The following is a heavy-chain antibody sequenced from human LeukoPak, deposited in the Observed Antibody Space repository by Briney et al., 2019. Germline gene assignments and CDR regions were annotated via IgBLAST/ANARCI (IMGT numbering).Heavy chain of an antibody. V-gene: IGHV3-33*01. J-gene: IGHJ4*02. Sequence: GGSLRHPCAASGFTFSNYAMHWVRQAPGKGLEWVAVIWYDGSNKYYADSVKGRFTISRDNSKNTLYLQMNSLRAEDTAVYYCARDIYFYGDYVIDYWGQGTLVTVSS. CDR2: IWYDGSNK. D-gene: IGHD4-17*01. CDR1: GFTFSNYA. CDR3: ARDIYFYGDYVIDY.